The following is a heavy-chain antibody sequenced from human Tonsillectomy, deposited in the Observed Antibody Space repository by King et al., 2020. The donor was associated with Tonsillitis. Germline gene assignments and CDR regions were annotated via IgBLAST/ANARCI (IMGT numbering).Heavy chain of an antibody. CDR2: ISWNSGSI. CDR3: AKDSYYGSGIYYNWLFAY. V-gene: IGHV3-9*01. CDR1: GFTFDDYA. D-gene: IGHD3-10*01. J-gene: IGHJ4*02. Sequence: VQLVESGGGLVQPGRSLRLSCAASGFTFDDYAMHWVRQAPGKGLEWVSGISWNSGSIGYADSVKGRFTISRDNAKNSLYLQMNILRAEDTALYYCAKDSYYGSGIYYNWLFAYWGQGPLVTVSS.